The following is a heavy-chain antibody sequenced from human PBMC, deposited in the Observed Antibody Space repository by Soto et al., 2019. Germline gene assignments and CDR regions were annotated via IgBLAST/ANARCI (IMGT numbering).Heavy chain of an antibody. D-gene: IGHD3-3*01. CDR3: VKDAQRICV. J-gene: IGHJ6*02. CDR2: ISPGGGAT. CDR1: EVTFSTYP. Sequence: EVQVLESGGGLVQPGGSLRLSCAASEVTFSTYPMTWVRQAPGKGLEWVSSISPGGGATYYADSVKGRFTVSRDNSKNTLYLPMNSRRAEDTALYHCVKDAQRICVWGQGTTVTVSS. V-gene: IGHV3-23*01.